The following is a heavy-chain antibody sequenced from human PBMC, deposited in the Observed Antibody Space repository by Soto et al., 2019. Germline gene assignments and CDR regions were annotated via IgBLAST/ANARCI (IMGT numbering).Heavy chain of an antibody. J-gene: IGHJ4*02. CDR2: IYYSGST. Sequence: QVQLQESGPGLVKPSETLSLTCTVSGGSISSYYWSWIRQPPGKGLEWIGYIYYSGSTNYNPSLMSRVTISVDTSKNQFSLKLCSVTAADTSVYYCAKQPPPHARDWGQGTLVTVSS. CDR1: GGSISSYY. CDR3: AKQPPPHARD. V-gene: IGHV4-59*08.